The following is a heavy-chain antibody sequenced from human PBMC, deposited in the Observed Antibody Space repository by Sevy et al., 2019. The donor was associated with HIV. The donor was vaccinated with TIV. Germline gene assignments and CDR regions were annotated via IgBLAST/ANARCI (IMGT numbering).Heavy chain of an antibody. Sequence: GGSLRLSCAASGFTFSSYGMHWVRQAPGKGLEWVAVIWYDGSNKYYADSVKGRFTISRHNSKNTLYLQMNSLRAEDTAVYYCATNSAAGTGGIDYWGQGTLVTLSS. V-gene: IGHV3-33*01. J-gene: IGHJ4*02. CDR1: GFTFSSYG. CDR3: ATNSAAGTGGIDY. CDR2: IWYDGSNK. D-gene: IGHD6-13*01.